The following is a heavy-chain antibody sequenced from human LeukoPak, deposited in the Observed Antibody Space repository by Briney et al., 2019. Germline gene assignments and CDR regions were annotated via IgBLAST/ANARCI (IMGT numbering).Heavy chain of an antibody. V-gene: IGHV4-59*01. Sequence: SETLSLTCSVSGGSITSYYWSWIRQPPGKGLEWIGYIYYTGSTNYNPSLKSRVTISIDTSKTQFSLKLSSVTAADTAVYYCASTYFGSGSYPPDYWGQGTLVTVSS. J-gene: IGHJ4*02. CDR2: IYYTGST. D-gene: IGHD3-10*01. CDR1: GGSITSYY. CDR3: ASTYFGSGSYPPDY.